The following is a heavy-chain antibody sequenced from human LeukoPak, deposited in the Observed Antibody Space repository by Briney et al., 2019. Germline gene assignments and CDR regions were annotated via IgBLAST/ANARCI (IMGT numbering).Heavy chain of an antibody. V-gene: IGHV3-23*01. D-gene: IGHD2-21*01. Sequence: GGSLRLSCAASGVSFSNYAMYWVRQAPGKGLEGVSAMGGTGGDIFYTDSVKGRVAFSRDNSKKRLYLHMNSLRAEDTDIYYCVRDNYSYRLDVWGQGTLVTVSS. CDR2: MGGTGGDI. J-gene: IGHJ4*02. CDR1: GVSFSNYA. CDR3: VRDNYSYRLDV.